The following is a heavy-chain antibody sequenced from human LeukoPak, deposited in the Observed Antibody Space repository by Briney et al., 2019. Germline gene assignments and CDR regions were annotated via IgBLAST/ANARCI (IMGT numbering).Heavy chain of an antibody. D-gene: IGHD3-3*01. CDR1: GGSISRGSYY. CDR3: ARREGDFWSGYYMDV. J-gene: IGHJ6*03. CDR2: IYSSGST. Sequence: PSQTLSLTCTVSGGSISRGSYYWSWIRQPAGKGLEWIGRIYSSGSTNYNPSLKSRVTISVDMSKNQFSLKLSSVTAADTAVYYCARREGDFWSGYYMDVWGKGTTVTVSS. V-gene: IGHV4-61*02.